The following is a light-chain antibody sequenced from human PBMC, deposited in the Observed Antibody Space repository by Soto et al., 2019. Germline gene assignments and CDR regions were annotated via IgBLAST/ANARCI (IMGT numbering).Light chain of an antibody. V-gene: IGKV1-5*03. Sequence: DIQMTQSPSTLSASVGDRVTITCRASQSISASLAWYQQKPGKAPKLLIYEASSLKSGVPSRFSGSRSGTEYTLTIRSLQPDDFATYYCQQYNGYWTFAQGTKVEIK. CDR2: EAS. CDR3: QQYNGYWT. CDR1: QSISAS. J-gene: IGKJ1*01.